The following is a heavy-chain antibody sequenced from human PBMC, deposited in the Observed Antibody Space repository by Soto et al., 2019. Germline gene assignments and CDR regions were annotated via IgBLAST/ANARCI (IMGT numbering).Heavy chain of an antibody. CDR1: GGSFSSYT. D-gene: IGHD3-22*01. Sequence: GASVKVSCKASGGSFSSYTISWVRQAPGQGLEWMGRIIPILGIANYAQKFQGRVTITADKSTSTAYMELSSLRSEDTAVYYCAKIGYDRRQPIDYWGQGTLVTSPQ. CDR2: IIPILGIA. J-gene: IGHJ4*02. V-gene: IGHV1-69*02. CDR3: AKIGYDRRQPIDY.